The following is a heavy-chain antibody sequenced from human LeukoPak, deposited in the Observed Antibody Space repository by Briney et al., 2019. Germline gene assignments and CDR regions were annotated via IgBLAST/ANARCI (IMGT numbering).Heavy chain of an antibody. CDR1: GFTFSSYS. V-gene: IGHV3-21*01. J-gene: IGHJ4*02. Sequence: GGSLRLSCAASGFTFSSYSMNWVRQAPGKGLEWVSSISSSSSYIYYADSVKGRFTISRDNAKNSLYLQMNSLRAEDTAVYYCARAASYYYDSSGYRSVPDYFDYWGQGTLVTVSS. CDR3: ARAASYYYDSSGYRSVPDYFDY. CDR2: ISSSSSYI. D-gene: IGHD3-22*01.